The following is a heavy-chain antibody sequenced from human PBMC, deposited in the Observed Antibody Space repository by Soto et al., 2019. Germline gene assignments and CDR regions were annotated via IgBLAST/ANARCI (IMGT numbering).Heavy chain of an antibody. CDR2: IHPEGINT. J-gene: IGHJ5*02. CDR3: AMPFYDILTGYYMAFNWFDP. V-gene: IGHV1-46*01. CDR1: GYSFISHY. Sequence: ASVKVSCKAFGYSFISHYMHWVRQAPGQGLEWMGTIHPEGINTAYAQKFQGRVTMTSDTSTSTVYMELTSLRSEDTAVYYCAMPFYDILTGYYMAFNWFDPWGQG. D-gene: IGHD3-9*01.